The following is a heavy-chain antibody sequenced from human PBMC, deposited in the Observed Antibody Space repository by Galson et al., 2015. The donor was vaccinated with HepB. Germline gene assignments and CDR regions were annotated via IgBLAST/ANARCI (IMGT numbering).Heavy chain of an antibody. D-gene: IGHD6-13*01. CDR1: KFTFSNYA. V-gene: IGHV3-23*01. CDR3: AKGGVAAAKSGYFDY. Sequence: SLRLSCAASKFTFSNYAMNWVRQAPGKGLEWVSGISPSGGSTFYAESLMGRFSISRDNSKNTLFLQMNSLRAEDTAVYYCAKGGVAAAKSGYFDYWGQGTLVTVS. J-gene: IGHJ4*02. CDR2: ISPSGGST.